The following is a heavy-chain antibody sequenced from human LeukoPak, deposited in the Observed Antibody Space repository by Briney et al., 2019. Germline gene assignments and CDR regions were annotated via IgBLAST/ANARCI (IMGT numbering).Heavy chain of an antibody. CDR2: ISRSSSYT. CDR3: ARENDYGVLGRRGVFDY. J-gene: IGHJ4*02. V-gene: IGHV3-11*06. CDR1: GFTFSDYY. Sequence: GGSLRLSCAASGFTFSDYYMSWIRQAPGKGLEWVSYISRSSSYTNYADSVKGRFTISRDNAKNSLYLQMNSLRAEDTAVYYCARENDYGVLGRRGVFDYWGQGTLVTVSS. D-gene: IGHD4-17*01.